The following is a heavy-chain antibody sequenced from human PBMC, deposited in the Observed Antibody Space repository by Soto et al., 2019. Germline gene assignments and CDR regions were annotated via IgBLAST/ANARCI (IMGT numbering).Heavy chain of an antibody. CDR2: IYWDDDK. CDR3: AHRRFVHVTGPDYFDN. J-gene: IGHJ4*02. Sequence: SGPTLVNPTPTLTLTATFSGFSLSTSEESVGWIRQPPGKALEWLALIYWDDDKRYSPSLKSRLTITKDTSKNQVVLTMTNMDPVDTATYYCAHRRFVHVTGPDYFDNWGQGTLVTVSS. CDR1: GFSLSTSEES. V-gene: IGHV2-5*02. D-gene: IGHD2-21*02.